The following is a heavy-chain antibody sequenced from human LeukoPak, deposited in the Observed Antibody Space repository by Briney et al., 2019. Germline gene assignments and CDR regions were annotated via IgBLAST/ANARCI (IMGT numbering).Heavy chain of an antibody. CDR2: ISYDGSNK. CDR1: GFTFSSYG. J-gene: IGHJ4*02. V-gene: IGHV3-30*18. D-gene: IGHD2-15*01. Sequence: GGSLRLSCAASGFTFSSYGMHWVRQAPGKGLEWGAVISYDGSNKYYADSVKGRFTISRDNSKNTLYLQMNSLRAEDTAVYYCAKDVGYCSGGSCYYFDYWGQGTLVTVSS. CDR3: AKDVGYCSGGSCYYFDY.